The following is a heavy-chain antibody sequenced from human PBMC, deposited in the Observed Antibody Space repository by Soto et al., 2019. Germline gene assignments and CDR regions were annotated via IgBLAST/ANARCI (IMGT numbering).Heavy chain of an antibody. CDR2: ISYDGSNK. J-gene: IGHJ4*02. Sequence: GGSLRLSCAASGFTFSSYGMHWARQPPGKGLAWVAVISYDGSNKYYDDCVKGRFTISRDNSKNTLYLQMNSLRADDTAVYYCAKVHLLGPFLDGSSWYYFVYWGQGALVTVSS. D-gene: IGHD6-13*01. V-gene: IGHV3-30*18. CDR1: GFTFSSYG. CDR3: AKVHLLGPFLDGSSWYYFVY.